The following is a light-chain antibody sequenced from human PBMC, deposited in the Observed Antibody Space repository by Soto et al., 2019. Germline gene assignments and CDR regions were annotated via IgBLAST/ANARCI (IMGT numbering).Light chain of an antibody. CDR3: SLYTSSSTVV. V-gene: IGLV2-18*01. CDR2: EVS. Sequence: QSALTQPPSVSGSPGQSVTISCTGTSSDVGSYNRVSWYQQPPGTAPKLMIYEVSNRPSGVPDRFSGSKSGNTASVTISGLQAEDEADYYCSLYTSSSTVVFGGGTKLTVL. CDR1: SSDVGSYNR. J-gene: IGLJ2*01.